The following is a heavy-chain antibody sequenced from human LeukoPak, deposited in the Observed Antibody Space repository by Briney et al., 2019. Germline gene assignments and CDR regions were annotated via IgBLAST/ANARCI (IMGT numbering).Heavy chain of an antibody. D-gene: IGHD5-18*01. CDR3: ARDPYSNYFDY. V-gene: IGHV1-2*02. CDR1: GYTFTGYY. Sequence: ASVKVSCKASGYTFTGYYMHWVRQAPGQGLEWMGWINPNNGGTNYAQKFQGRVTMTRDTSISTAYMELNRLRPDDTAVSYCARDPYSNYFDYWGQGTLVTVSS. J-gene: IGHJ4*02. CDR2: INPNNGGT.